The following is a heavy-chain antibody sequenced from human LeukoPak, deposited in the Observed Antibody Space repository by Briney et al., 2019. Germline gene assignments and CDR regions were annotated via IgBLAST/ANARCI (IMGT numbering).Heavy chain of an antibody. V-gene: IGHV3-23*01. J-gene: IGHJ4*02. D-gene: IGHD1-26*01. CDR1: GFTFSRNA. CDR3: AREAYSGSYFGY. CDR2: ISGSGRTT. Sequence: GGSLRLSCVGSGFTFSRNAMSWVRQAPGGGLEWVSDISGSGRTTYYADSVKGRFIISRDNSKNTLYLQMNSLRAEDTAVYYCAREAYSGSYFGYWGQGTLVTVSS.